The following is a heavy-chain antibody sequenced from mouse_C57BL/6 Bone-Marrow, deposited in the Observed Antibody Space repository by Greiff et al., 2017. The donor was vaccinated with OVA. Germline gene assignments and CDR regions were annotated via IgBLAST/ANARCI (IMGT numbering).Heavy chain of an antibody. D-gene: IGHD2-10*01. CDR3: ARRPYYDKVYAMDY. V-gene: IGHV1-39*01. CDR1: GYSFTDYN. CDR2: INPNYGTT. Sequence: EVKLMESGPELVKPGASVKISCKASGYSFTDYNMNWVKQSNGKSLEWIGVINPNYGTTSYNQKFKGKATLTVDQSSSTAYMQLNSLTSEDSAVYYCARRPYYDKVYAMDYWGQGTSVTVSS. J-gene: IGHJ4*01.